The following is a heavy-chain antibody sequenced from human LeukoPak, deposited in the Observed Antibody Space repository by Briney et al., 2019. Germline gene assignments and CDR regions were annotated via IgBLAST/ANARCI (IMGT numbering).Heavy chain of an antibody. CDR3: AREGPTVTTPMDV. Sequence: SGGSLRLSCAASGFTFSSYWMQWVRQPPGKGLVWVSRIRTDGSEVSYADSVQGRFTISRDNAKNTVYLQMNSLRDDDTAVYYCAREGPTVTTPMDVWGQGTMVTVSS. V-gene: IGHV3-74*01. CDR1: GFTFSSYW. D-gene: IGHD4-17*01. CDR2: IRTDGSEV. J-gene: IGHJ3*01.